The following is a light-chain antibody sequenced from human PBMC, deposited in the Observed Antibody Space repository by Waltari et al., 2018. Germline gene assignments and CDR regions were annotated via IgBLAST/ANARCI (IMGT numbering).Light chain of an antibody. CDR2: TAS. J-gene: IGKJ2*01. V-gene: IGKV1-39*01. CDR3: QESFNSPYT. CDR1: QNIGNF. Sequence: DIQMTQSPSSLSASVGDRVTISCRASQNIGNFLNWYQQKPGNAPNLLIHTASSLHSGVQSRFSAIGSGTDFSLTISSLQPEDFATYYCQESFNSPYTFGQGTRVEIK.